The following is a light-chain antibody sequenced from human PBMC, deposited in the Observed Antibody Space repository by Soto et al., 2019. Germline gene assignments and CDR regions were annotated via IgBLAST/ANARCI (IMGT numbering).Light chain of an antibody. CDR3: EPWYSSTRV. Sequence: QSVLTQSSSASASLGSSVKLTCTLSSGHSTYIIAWHQQQPGKAPRYLMNLEGSGRYNRGSGAPDRFSGSSSGAERYLTLSNPQFEDEADYYCEPWYSSTRVFGGGTKLTVL. CDR1: SGHSTYI. CDR2: LEGSGRY. J-gene: IGLJ3*02. V-gene: IGLV4-60*02.